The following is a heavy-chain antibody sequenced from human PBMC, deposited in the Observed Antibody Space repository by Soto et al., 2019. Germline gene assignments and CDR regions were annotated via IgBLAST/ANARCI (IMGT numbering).Heavy chain of an antibody. CDR2: IYYTGTT. J-gene: IGHJ5*02. CDR3: ARLTGNNWFDP. D-gene: IGHD3-9*01. V-gene: IGHV4-59*07. CDR1: GDSMNYY. Sequence: QVQLQESGPGLVKPSDTLSLTCTVSGDSMNYYWSWIRQPPGKGLEWIGFIYYTGTTGSNPSLKTRVTMSVDTSHNQFSLKLSSQTAADTAVYYCARLTGNNWFDPWGQGTLVTVSS.